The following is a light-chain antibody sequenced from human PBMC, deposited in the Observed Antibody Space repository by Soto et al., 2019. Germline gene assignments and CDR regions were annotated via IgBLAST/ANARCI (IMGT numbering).Light chain of an antibody. V-gene: IGKV3-15*01. CDR3: QQYIDWPET. CDR2: GAS. Sequence: XRASQXXXSNLAWYQQKPGQAPRLLIYGASTRXTGIPDXXXXXXXXXXXXXXXSSLQSEDFAVYYCQQYIDWPETFGQGTKVEXK. CDR1: QXXXSN. J-gene: IGKJ2*01.